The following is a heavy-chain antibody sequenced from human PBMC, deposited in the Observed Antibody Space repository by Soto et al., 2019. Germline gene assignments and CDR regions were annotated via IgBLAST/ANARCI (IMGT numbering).Heavy chain of an antibody. V-gene: IGHV2-5*02. J-gene: IGHJ4*02. D-gene: IGHD2-15*01. CDR1: GFSLSTSGVG. CDR3: AHSWYCSGGSCYYTYYFDY. Sequence: QITLKESGPTLVKPTQTLTLTCTFSGFSLSTSGVGVGWIRQPPGKALEWLALIYWDDDKRYSPSLKSRLTTTKDTPKNQVALTMTNMDPVDTPTYYCAHSWYCSGGSCYYTYYFDYWGQGTLVTVSS. CDR2: IYWDDDK.